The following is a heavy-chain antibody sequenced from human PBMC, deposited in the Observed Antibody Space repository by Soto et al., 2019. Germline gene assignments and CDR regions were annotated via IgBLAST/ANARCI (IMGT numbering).Heavy chain of an antibody. CDR1: GGSISSSSYY. CDR2: IYYSGST. Sequence: SETLSLTCTVSGGSISSSSYYWGWIRQPPGKGLEWIGSIYYSGSTYYNPSLKSRVTISVDTSKNQFSLKLSSVTAADTAVYYCARQGGYSGYGGPEYYFDYWVQGTLVTVSS. D-gene: IGHD5-12*01. J-gene: IGHJ4*02. V-gene: IGHV4-39*01. CDR3: ARQGGYSGYGGPEYYFDY.